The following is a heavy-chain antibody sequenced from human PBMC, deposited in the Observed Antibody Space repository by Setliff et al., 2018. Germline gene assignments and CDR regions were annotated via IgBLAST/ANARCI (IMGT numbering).Heavy chain of an antibody. D-gene: IGHD2-15*01. J-gene: IGHJ4*02. Sequence: EASVKVSCKTSGYTFTNYGIFWVRQAPGQGLEWLGWIIPHSGNVYYTHKVQDRITMTADTSTSTAYVEVNSLRSDDTAVYYCARLVRYCSRITCQNLSGAEMWGQGTLVTVSS. CDR3: ARLVRYCSRITCQNLSGAEM. CDR2: IIPHSGNV. CDR1: GYTFTNYG. V-gene: IGHV1-18*01.